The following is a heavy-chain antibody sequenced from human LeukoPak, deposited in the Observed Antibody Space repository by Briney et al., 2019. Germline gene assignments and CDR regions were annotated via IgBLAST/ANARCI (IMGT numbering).Heavy chain of an antibody. CDR3: ARELSGATGIAFDI. CDR2: INPNSGGT. J-gene: IGHJ3*02. CDR1: GYTFTGYY. V-gene: IGHV1-2*02. Sequence: ASVKVSCKASGYTFTGYYIHWVRQAPGQGLEWMGWINPNSGGTNYAQKFQGRVTMTRDTSISTAYMELSRLRSDDTAVYYCARELSGATGIAFDIWGQGTMVTVSS. D-gene: IGHD6-13*01.